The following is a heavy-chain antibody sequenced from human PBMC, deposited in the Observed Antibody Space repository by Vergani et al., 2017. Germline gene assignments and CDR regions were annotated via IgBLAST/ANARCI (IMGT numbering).Heavy chain of an antibody. J-gene: IGHJ5*02. CDR1: GGSISSGGYS. D-gene: IGHD2-2*01. CDR3: ARGYCSSTSCFNWFDP. CDR2: IYHSGST. V-gene: IGHV4-30-2*01. Sequence: QLQLQESGPGLVKPSETLSLTCAVSGGSISSGGYSWSWIRQPPGKGLEWIGYIYHSGSTYYNPSLKSRVTISVDRSKNQFSLKLSSVTAADTAVYYCARGYCSSTSCFNWFDPWGQGTLVTVSS.